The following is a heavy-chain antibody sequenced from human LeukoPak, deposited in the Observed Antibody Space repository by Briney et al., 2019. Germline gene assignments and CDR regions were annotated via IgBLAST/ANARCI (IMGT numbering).Heavy chain of an antibody. CDR3: ARRGYGSGSYYFDY. V-gene: IGHV3-23*01. D-gene: IGHD3-10*01. J-gene: IGHJ4*02. Sequence: GGSLRLSCAASGFTFTTYAMSWVRQAPGRGLEWVSAISNSGGSTYYADSVKGRFTISRDNSKNTLYLQINSLRAEDTATYYCARRGYGSGSYYFDYWGQGTLVTVSS. CDR1: GFTFTTYA. CDR2: ISNSGGST.